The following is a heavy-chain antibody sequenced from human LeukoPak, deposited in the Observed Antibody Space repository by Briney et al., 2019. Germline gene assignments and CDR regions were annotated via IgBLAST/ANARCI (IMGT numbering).Heavy chain of an antibody. CDR3: ARAGESSGWYYSYFDY. CDR1: GYTFTSYG. V-gene: IGHV1-18*01. Sequence: ASVKVSCKASGYTFTSYGISWVRQAPGQGLEWMGWISAYNGNTNYAQKFQGRVTITRDTSASTAYMELSSLRSEDTAVYYCARAGESSGWYYSYFDYWGQGTLVTVSS. CDR2: ISAYNGNT. J-gene: IGHJ4*02. D-gene: IGHD6-19*01.